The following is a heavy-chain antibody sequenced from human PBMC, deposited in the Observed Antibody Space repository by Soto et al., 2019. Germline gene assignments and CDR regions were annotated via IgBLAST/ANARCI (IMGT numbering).Heavy chain of an antibody. D-gene: IGHD4-17*01. Sequence: ASVKVSCKASGYTFTSYDINWVRQATGQGLEWMGWMNPNSGNTGYAQKFQGRVTMTRNTSISTAYMELSSLRSEDTAVYYCARGLLPDYGDYSWFDPWGQGTLVTVPQ. CDR2: MNPNSGNT. V-gene: IGHV1-8*01. J-gene: IGHJ5*02. CDR3: ARGLLPDYGDYSWFDP. CDR1: GYTFTSYD.